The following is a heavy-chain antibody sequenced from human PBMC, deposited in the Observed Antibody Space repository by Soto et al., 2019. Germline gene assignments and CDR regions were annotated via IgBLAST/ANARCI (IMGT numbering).Heavy chain of an antibody. CDR2: ISSSGDYI. Sequence: GGSLRLSCAASGFHFSSYTMNWVRQAPGKGLEWVSSISSSGDYIYYADSVKGRFTISRDNAKNSLYLQMSSLRAGDTAMFYCAKNPGYYYDSTGYHFDYWGQGTLVTVSS. V-gene: IGHV3-21*01. J-gene: IGHJ4*02. CDR3: AKNPGYYYDSTGYHFDY. CDR1: GFHFSSYT. D-gene: IGHD3-22*01.